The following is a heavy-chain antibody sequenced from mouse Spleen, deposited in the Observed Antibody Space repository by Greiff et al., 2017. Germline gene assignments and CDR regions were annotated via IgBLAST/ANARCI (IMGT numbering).Heavy chain of an antibody. J-gene: IGHJ2*01. D-gene: IGHD2-2*01. Sequence: VQLKQSGAELVRPGASVKLSCTASGFNIKDYYMHWVKQRPEQGLEWIGRIDPEDGDTEYAPKFQGKATMTADTSSNTAYLQLSSLTSEDTAVYYCTPFYYGYSFDYWGQGTTLTVSS. CDR2: IDPEDGDT. V-gene: IGHV14-1*01. CDR1: GFNIKDYY. CDR3: TPFYYGYSFDY.